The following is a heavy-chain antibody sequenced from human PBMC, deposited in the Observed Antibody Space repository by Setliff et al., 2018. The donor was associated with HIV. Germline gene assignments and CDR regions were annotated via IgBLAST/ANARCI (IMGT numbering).Heavy chain of an antibody. Sequence: GGSLRLSCAASGFTVSTNYMSWVRQAPGKGLEWVSVMYSGGRSYYADSVKGRFTISRDNSKNTLYLQMNSLRAEDTAVYYCAKNRNRYYYDNSGYPDYWGQGTLVTVSS. CDR2: MYSGGRS. V-gene: IGHV3-53*01. CDR3: AKNRNRYYYDNSGYPDY. J-gene: IGHJ4*02. CDR1: GFTVSTNY. D-gene: IGHD3-22*01.